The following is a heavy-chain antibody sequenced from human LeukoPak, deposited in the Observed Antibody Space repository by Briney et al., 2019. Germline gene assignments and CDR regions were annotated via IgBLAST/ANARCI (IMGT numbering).Heavy chain of an antibody. CDR1: GGSISSSSYF. J-gene: IGHJ4*02. CDR3: ARGGGWEPVDY. V-gene: IGHV4-39*07. D-gene: IGHD1-26*01. CDR2: ISSSGST. Sequence: SETLSLTCSVSGGSISSSSYFWGWIRQPPGKGLEWIGRISSSGSTNYNPSLKSRVTISVDTSKNQFSLKLSSVTAADTAVYYCARGGGWEPVDYWGQGTLVTVSS.